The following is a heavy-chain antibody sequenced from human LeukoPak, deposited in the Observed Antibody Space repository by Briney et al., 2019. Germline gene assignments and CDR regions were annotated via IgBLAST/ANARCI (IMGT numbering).Heavy chain of an antibody. Sequence: GGSLRLSCAASGFTFSSYAMSWVRQAPGKGLEWVSTISGSGGSTYYADSVKGRFIISRDNSKNTLYLQMNSLRAEDTAVYYCAKVGRSGWPYYMDVWGKETTVTVSS. V-gene: IGHV3-23*01. J-gene: IGHJ6*03. CDR1: GFTFSSYA. CDR2: ISGSGGST. D-gene: IGHD6-19*01. CDR3: AKVGRSGWPYYMDV.